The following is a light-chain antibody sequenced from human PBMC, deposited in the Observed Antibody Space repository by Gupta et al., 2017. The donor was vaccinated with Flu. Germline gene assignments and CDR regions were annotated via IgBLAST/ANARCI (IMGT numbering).Light chain of an antibody. CDR3: SSYTSIYTFV. CDR2: EVS. CDR1: GSDVGYYNR. Sequence: QSALTPPPSVSGSPGQSVTLSCPGTGSDVGYYNRVPWYQQLPGTVPKLIIYEVSKRPSGVPDRFSGSKSGNTASLTISGLQGDEEADYYCSSYTSIYTFVFGTGTKVTVL. V-gene: IGLV2-18*02. J-gene: IGLJ1*01.